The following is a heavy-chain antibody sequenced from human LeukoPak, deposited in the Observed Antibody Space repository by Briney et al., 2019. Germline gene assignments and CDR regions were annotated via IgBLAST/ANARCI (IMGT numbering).Heavy chain of an antibody. CDR1: GYTFTSYG. Sequence: GASVKVSCKASGYTFTSYGISWVRQAPGQGLEWMGMIIPMLGTTSYARKFQARVTITTDESTNTVVMEVNSLRSDDTAVYYCARASSGFPEGFEFWGQGTLVTVSS. D-gene: IGHD3-22*01. J-gene: IGHJ4*02. CDR2: IIPMLGTT. V-gene: IGHV1-69*05. CDR3: ARASSGFPEGFEF.